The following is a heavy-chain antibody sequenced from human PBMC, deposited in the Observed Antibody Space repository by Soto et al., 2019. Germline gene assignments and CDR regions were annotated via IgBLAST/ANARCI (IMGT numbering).Heavy chain of an antibody. CDR1: GYFFVLSW. CDR3: PRRGGASDASGCLDV. V-gene: IGHV5-51*01. D-gene: IGHD3-10*01. J-gene: IGHJ6*02. CDR2: IFPHDSDT. Sequence: LGESLKISCQASGYFFVLSWIGWVRQRPGKGLEWMGNIFPHDSDTIYSPSFQGQVTISADKSITTAFLQLRSLNFSDTAIYYCPRRGGASDASGCLDVWGQGTTVTVSS.